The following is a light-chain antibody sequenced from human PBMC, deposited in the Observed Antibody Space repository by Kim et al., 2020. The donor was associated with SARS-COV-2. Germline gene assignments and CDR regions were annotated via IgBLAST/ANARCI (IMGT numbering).Light chain of an antibody. CDR3: QVWDSDSDHWV. J-gene: IGLJ3*02. Sequence: YELTQPPSVSVAPGKAARITCGGNNIGSKSVHWCQRKPGQAPVLVIYSDSDRPSGIPERFSGSNSANTATLTISRVEAGDEADYYCQVWDSDSDHWVFGGGTQLTVL. V-gene: IGLV3-21*04. CDR2: SDS. CDR1: NIGSKS.